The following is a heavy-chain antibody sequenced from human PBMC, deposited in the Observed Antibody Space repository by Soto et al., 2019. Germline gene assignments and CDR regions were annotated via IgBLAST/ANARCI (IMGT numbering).Heavy chain of an antibody. CDR2: MNPNSGNT. CDR3: AREMTTRGMDD. Sequence: QVQLVQSGAEVKKPGASVKVSCKASGYTFTSYDINWVRQATGQGLEWMGWMNPNSGNTGYAQKFQGRVTMTRNTSIATANMERSSLTSEDTAVYYCAREMTTRGMDDWGQGTTVTVSS. J-gene: IGHJ6*02. CDR1: GYTFTSYD. D-gene: IGHD1-1*01. V-gene: IGHV1-8*01.